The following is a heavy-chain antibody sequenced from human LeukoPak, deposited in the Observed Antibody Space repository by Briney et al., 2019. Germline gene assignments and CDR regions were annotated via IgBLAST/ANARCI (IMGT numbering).Heavy chain of an antibody. V-gene: IGHV3-15*01. D-gene: IGHD2-15*01. CDR1: GFTFSNAW. CDR2: IKSKTYGGTT. J-gene: IGHJ4*02. CDR3: TTEPKDIVVVVAATRDY. Sequence: PGGSLRLSCAASGFTFSNAWMSWVRQAPGKGLEWVGRIKSKTYGGTTDYAAPVKGRFTISSDDSKNTPYLQMNSLKTEDTAVYYCTTEPKDIVVVVAATRDYWGQGTLVTVSS.